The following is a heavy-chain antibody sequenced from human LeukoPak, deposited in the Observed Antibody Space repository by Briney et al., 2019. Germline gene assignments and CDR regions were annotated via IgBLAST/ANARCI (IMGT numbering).Heavy chain of an antibody. D-gene: IGHD6-19*01. V-gene: IGHV4-39*01. J-gene: IGHJ6*02. CDR1: GDSISSRSYY. Sequence: SETLSLTCTVSGDSISSRSYYWGWIRQPPGKGLEWIGSIYYSGSTYYNPSLKSRVTISVDTSKNQFSLKLSSVTAADTAVYYCARQWLVLGYYYYGMDVWGQGTTVTVSS. CDR2: IYYSGST. CDR3: ARQWLVLGYYYYGMDV.